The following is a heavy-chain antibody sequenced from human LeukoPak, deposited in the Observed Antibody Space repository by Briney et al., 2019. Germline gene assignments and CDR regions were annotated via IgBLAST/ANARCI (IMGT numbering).Heavy chain of an antibody. Sequence: GGSLRLSCAASGFTFSDYYMSWIRQAPGKGLEWVSYISSSGSTTYYADSVKGRFTISWDNAKNSLYLQMNSLRAEDTAVYYCARSPITTGEYFDYWGQGTLVTVSS. CDR1: GFTFSDYY. CDR3: ARSPITTGEYFDY. V-gene: IGHV3-11*04. D-gene: IGHD3-16*01. J-gene: IGHJ4*02. CDR2: ISSSGSTT.